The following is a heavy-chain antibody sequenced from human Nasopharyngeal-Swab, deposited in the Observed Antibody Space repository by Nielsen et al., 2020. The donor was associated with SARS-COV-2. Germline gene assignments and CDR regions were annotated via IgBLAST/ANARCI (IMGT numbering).Heavy chain of an antibody. CDR1: GGTFSSYA. CDR2: IIPIFGKA. CDR3: ARNPVDYDYVWGSYRYRTFDY. D-gene: IGHD3-16*02. Sequence: SVKVSCKASGGTFSSYAISWVRQAPGQGLDWMGGIIPIFGKANYAQKFQGRVTLTADKSTSTAYMELSSLRSEDTAVYYCARNPVDYDYVWGSYRYRTFDYWGQGTLVTVSS. J-gene: IGHJ4*02. V-gene: IGHV1-69*06.